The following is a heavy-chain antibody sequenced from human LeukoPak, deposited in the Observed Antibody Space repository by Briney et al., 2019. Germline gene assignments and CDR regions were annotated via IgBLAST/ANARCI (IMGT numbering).Heavy chain of an antibody. CDR2: IYYSGST. CDR3: ARGGEDYGDYWYSKYYYGMDV. J-gene: IGHJ6*02. Sequence: PSETLSLTCTVSGGSISSYYWSWIRQPPGKGLEWIGYIYYSGSTNYNPSLKSRVIISVDTSKNQFSLKLSSVTAADTAVYYCARGGEDYGDYWYSKYYYGMDVWGQGTTVTVSS. CDR1: GGSISSYY. D-gene: IGHD4-17*01. V-gene: IGHV4-59*08.